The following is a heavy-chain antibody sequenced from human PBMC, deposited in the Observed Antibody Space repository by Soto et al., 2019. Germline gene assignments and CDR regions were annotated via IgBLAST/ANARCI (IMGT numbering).Heavy chain of an antibody. CDR2: ISGSGSDK. J-gene: IGHJ4*02. CDR3: AKGTTVTTGDMAN. D-gene: IGHD4-17*01. Sequence: EVQVLESGGGLVQPGGSLRLSCAASGFTFSNYAMTWVRQAPAKGLEWVSGISGSGSDKYYADSVRGRFIISRDNSKNTLYLQMSSLRDEDTAVYYCAKGTTVTTGDMANWGQGTLVTVSS. V-gene: IGHV3-23*01. CDR1: GFTFSNYA.